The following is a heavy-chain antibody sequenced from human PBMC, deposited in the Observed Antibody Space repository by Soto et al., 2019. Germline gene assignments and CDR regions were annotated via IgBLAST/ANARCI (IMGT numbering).Heavy chain of an antibody. Sequence: SETLSLTCTVSGGSISSYYWTWIRQPPGKGLEWIGNIYYSGSTNYNPSLKSRVTISVDTSKNQFSLKLSSVTAADTAVYYCARRRRGDSSGYYPDYYGMDVWGQGTTVTVS. J-gene: IGHJ6*02. CDR1: GGSISSYY. D-gene: IGHD3-22*01. V-gene: IGHV4-59*08. CDR2: IYYSGST. CDR3: ARRRRGDSSGYYPDYYGMDV.